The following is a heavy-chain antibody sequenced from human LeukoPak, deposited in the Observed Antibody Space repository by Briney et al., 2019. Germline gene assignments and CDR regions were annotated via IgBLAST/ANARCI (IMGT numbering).Heavy chain of an antibody. CDR3: ATPYDFWSGIDY. J-gene: IGHJ4*02. CDR1: GGSISSSSYY. CDR2: IYYSGST. V-gene: IGHV4-39*01. Sequence: SETLSLTCTVSGGSISSSSYYWGWIRQPPGKGLEWIGSIYYSGSTYYNPSLKSRVTISVDTSTNQFSLKLSSVTAADTAVYYCATPYDFWSGIDYWGQGTLVTVSS. D-gene: IGHD3-3*01.